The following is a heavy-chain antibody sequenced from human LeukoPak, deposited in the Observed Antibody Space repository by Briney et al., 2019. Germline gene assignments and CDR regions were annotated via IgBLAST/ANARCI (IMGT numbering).Heavy chain of an antibody. CDR2: ISAYNGDT. D-gene: IGHD3-22*01. V-gene: IGHV1-18*01. Sequence: ASVNVSRKSCGYTFTIYGISWVRQAPGQGLGWMGWISAYNGDTNYAQKFQGRVTMTTDTSTSTAYMALRSLRSDDTAVYYCARGRERYYFDGSGYSYWGQGTLVTVSS. CDR1: GYTFTIYG. J-gene: IGHJ4*02. CDR3: ARGRERYYFDGSGYSY.